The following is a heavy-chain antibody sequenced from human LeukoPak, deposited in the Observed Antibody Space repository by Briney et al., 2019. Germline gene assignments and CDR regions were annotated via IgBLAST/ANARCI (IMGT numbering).Heavy chain of an antibody. CDR2: ISWNSGSI. D-gene: IGHD3-10*02. CDR1: GFTFDDHA. V-gene: IGHV3-9*01. CDR3: AKDFGYYYVTPSIDY. J-gene: IGHJ4*02. Sequence: GRSLRLSCVASGFTFDDHAMHWVRQAPGKGLEWVSGISWNSGSIGYADSVKGRFTISRDNAKNSLYLQMNSLRAEDTALYYCAKDFGYYYVTPSIDYWGQATLVTLSS.